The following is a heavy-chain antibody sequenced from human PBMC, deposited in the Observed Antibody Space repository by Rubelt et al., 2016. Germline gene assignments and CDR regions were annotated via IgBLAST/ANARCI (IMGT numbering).Heavy chain of an antibody. CDR1: GFTFSSYW. CDR3: ARENGHCSGGTCYLAAFDI. V-gene: IGHV3-74*01. J-gene: IGHJ3*02. Sequence: RLSCAASGFTFSSYWMHWVRQAPGKGLVWVSRINTDGGTTSYADSVRGRFTVSKDDAKNSLYLQMNSLRDEDTAVYYCARENGHCSGGTCYLAAFDIWGRGTMVTVSS. D-gene: IGHD2-15*01. CDR2: INTDGGTT.